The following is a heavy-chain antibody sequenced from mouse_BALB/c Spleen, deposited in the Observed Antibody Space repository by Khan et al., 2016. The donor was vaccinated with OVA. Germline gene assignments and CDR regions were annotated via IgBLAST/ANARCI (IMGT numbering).Heavy chain of an antibody. J-gene: IGHJ2*01. Sequence: EVQLQQSGTVLARPGASVKMSCKASGYSFTSYWIHWVKQRPGQGLEWIGAIYPGNSDTRNNQKFKGKAKLNAVTSASTAYMELSSLTNEDSAVYYCTRSFDSYYFDYWGQGTTLTVSS. CDR3: TRSFDSYYFDY. V-gene: IGHV1-5*01. CDR2: IYPGNSDT. CDR1: GYSFTSYW. D-gene: IGHD2-4*01.